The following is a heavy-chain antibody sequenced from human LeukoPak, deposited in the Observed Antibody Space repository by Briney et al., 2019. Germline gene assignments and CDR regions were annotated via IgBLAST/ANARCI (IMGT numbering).Heavy chain of an antibody. J-gene: IGHJ5*02. CDR1: GYTFTSYD. CDR3: ARSRTIFGVEQGFDP. CDR2: MNPNSGNT. Sequence: ASVKVSCKASGYTFTSYDINWVRQATGQGLEWMGWMNPNSGNTGYAQKFQGRVTMTRNTSISTAYMELSSLRSEDTAVYYCARSRTIFGVEQGFDPWGQGTLVTVSS. D-gene: IGHD3-3*01. V-gene: IGHV1-8*01.